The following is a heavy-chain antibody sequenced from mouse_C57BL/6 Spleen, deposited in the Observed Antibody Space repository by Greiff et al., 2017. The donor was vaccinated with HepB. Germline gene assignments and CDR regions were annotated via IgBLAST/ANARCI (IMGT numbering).Heavy chain of an antibody. D-gene: IGHD2-14*01. CDR2: IDPSDSYT. CDR3: ARRGSSGTLDV. J-gene: IGHJ1*03. Sequence: QVQLKLPGAELVMPGASVKLSCMASGYTFTSYWMYWVKQRPGQGLEWIGEIDPSDSYTNYSQKFKGKSTLTVDNSSSTAYMQLSSLTSVDSAVYYCARRGSSGTLDVWGTGTTVTVSS. CDR1: GYTFTSYW. V-gene: IGHV1-69*01.